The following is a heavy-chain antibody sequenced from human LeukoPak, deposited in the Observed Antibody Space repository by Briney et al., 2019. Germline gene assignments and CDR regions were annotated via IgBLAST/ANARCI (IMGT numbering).Heavy chain of an antibody. Sequence: SETLSLTCAAYGGSFSGYYWSWIRQPPGKGLEWIGEIKHSGSTNYNPSLKSRVTISVDTSKNQFSLKLSSVTAADTAVYYCARIGCSSTSCYTHYSDYWGQGTLVTVSS. J-gene: IGHJ4*02. CDR3: ARIGCSSTSCYTHYSDY. V-gene: IGHV4-34*01. CDR1: GGSFSGYY. CDR2: IKHSGST. D-gene: IGHD2-2*02.